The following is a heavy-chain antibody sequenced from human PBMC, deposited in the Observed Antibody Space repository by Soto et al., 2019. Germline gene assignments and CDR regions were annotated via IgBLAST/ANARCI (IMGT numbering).Heavy chain of an antibody. V-gene: IGHV1-24*01. CDR2: FDPEDGER. Sequence: ASGKVSCKVSGYNLTESPMHWVRQAPGKGLEWMGGFDPEDGERIHAQNFQGRVTMTEDTSTDTAYMELSSLRSEDTAVYYCVIDLTGWFNVWGLGTLVTVSS. D-gene: IGHD6-19*01. CDR1: GYNLTESP. J-gene: IGHJ4*02. CDR3: VIDLTGWFNV.